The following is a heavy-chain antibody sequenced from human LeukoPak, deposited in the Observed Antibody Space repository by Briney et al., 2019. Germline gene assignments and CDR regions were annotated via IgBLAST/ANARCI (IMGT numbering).Heavy chain of an antibody. CDR2: ISGSGGST. CDR3: AKDVGYSSGWRATYYFDY. J-gene: IGHJ4*02. Sequence: GGSLRLSCAASGFTFSSYAMSWVRQAPGKGLEWVSAISGSGGSTYHADSVKGRFTISRDNSKNTLYLQMNSLRAEDTAVYYCAKDVGYSSGWRATYYFDYWGQGTLVTVSS. D-gene: IGHD6-25*01. CDR1: GFTFSSYA. V-gene: IGHV3-23*01.